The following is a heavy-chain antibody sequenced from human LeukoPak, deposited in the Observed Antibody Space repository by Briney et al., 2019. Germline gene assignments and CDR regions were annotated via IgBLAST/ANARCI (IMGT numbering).Heavy chain of an antibody. CDR2: IYYSGST. J-gene: IGHJ4*02. D-gene: IGHD6-13*01. Sequence: SETLSLTCTVSGFSISSYYWSWIRQPPGKGLEWSGYIYYSGSTNYNPSLKSRVTISVDTSKNQFSLKLSSVTAADTAVYYCARLAAAGFSFDYWGQGTLVTVSS. CDR1: GFSISSYY. V-gene: IGHV4-59*01. CDR3: ARLAAAGFSFDY.